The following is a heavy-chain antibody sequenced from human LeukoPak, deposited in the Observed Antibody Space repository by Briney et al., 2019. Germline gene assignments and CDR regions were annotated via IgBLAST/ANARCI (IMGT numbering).Heavy chain of an antibody. D-gene: IGHD3-22*01. CDR3: ARRPNYYDSSGYYGDDAFDI. CDR2: IYSGGST. V-gene: IGHV3-53*01. CDR1: GFTVSSNY. Sequence: PGGSLRLSCAASGFTVSSNYMSWVRQAPGKGLEWVSVIYSGGSTYYADSVKGRFTISKDNSKNTLYLQMNSLRAEDTAVYYCARRPNYYDSSGYYGDDAFDIWGQGTMVTVSS. J-gene: IGHJ3*02.